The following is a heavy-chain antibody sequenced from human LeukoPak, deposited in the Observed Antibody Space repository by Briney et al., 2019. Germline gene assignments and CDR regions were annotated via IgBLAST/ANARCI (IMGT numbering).Heavy chain of an antibody. Sequence: GGSLRLSCAASGFTFSSYAMHWFRQAPGKGLEWVAVISYDGSNKYYADSVKGRFTISRDNSKNTLYLQMNSLRAEDTAVYYCARDPYGHGGGWSDYWGQGTLVTVSS. CDR2: ISYDGSNK. V-gene: IGHV3-30*04. D-gene: IGHD2-15*01. CDR3: ARDPYGHGGGWSDY. J-gene: IGHJ4*02. CDR1: GFTFSSYA.